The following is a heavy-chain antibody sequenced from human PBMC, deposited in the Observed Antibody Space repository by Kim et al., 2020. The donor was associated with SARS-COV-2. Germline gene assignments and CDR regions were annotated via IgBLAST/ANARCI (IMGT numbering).Heavy chain of an antibody. D-gene: IGHD3-22*01. V-gene: IGHV1-24*01. Sequence: ASVKVSCKVSGYTLTELSMHWVRQAPGKGLEWMGGFDPEDGETIYAQKFQGRVTMTEDTSTDTAYMELSSLRSEDTAVYYCATGDYYYDSSGTFYYYYGMGVWGQGTTVTVSS. CDR2: FDPEDGET. CDR1: GYTLTELS. CDR3: ATGDYYYDSSGTFYYYYGMGV. J-gene: IGHJ6*02.